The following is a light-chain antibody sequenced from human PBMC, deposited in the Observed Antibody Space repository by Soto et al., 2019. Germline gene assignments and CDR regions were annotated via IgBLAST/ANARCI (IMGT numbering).Light chain of an antibody. CDR3: QHYKTCPLA. CDR1: QGIGST. CDR2: DSY. Sequence: ESAVTQSPATLSASPGERLTLSCRASQGIGSTLAWYRQQPGQAPGLLIYDSYIRATGVPARFSGTGSGTEFTLTISGLQSEDFAIYYCQHYKTCPLAFGGGPRLEI. J-gene: IGKJ5*01. V-gene: IGKV3-15*01.